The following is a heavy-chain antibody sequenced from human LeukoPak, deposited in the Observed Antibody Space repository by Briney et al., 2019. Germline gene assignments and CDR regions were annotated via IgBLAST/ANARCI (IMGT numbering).Heavy chain of an antibody. CDR1: GGSFSGYY. V-gene: IGHV4-59*08. Sequence: PSETLSLACAVYGGSFSGYYWSWIRQPPGKGLEWIGYIYYSGSTNYNPSLKSRVTISVDTSKNQFSLKLSSVTAADTAVYYCARHFGGYYGSGSYYWFDPWGQGTLVTVSS. D-gene: IGHD3-10*01. CDR2: IYYSGST. J-gene: IGHJ5*02. CDR3: ARHFGGYYGSGSYYWFDP.